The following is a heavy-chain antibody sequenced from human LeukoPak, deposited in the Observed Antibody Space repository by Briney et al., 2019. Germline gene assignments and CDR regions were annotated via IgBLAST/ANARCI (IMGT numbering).Heavy chain of an antibody. Sequence: ASVKVSCKASGYTFTGYYMHWVRQAPEQGLEWMGWINPNSGGTNYAQKFQGRVTMTRDTSISTAYMELSRLRSDDTAVYYCARERQSSWPYYYYYYMDVWGKGTTVTVSS. V-gene: IGHV1-2*02. CDR1: GYTFTGYY. J-gene: IGHJ6*03. D-gene: IGHD6-13*01. CDR3: ARERQSSWPYYYYYYMDV. CDR2: INPNSGGT.